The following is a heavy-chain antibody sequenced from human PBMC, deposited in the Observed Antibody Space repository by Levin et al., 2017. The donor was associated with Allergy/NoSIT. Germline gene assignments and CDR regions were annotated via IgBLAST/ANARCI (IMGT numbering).Heavy chain of an antibody. V-gene: IGHV3-30-3*01. CDR2: ISYDGTKK. CDR1: GLIFTNYP. D-gene: IGHD2/OR15-2a*01. Sequence: GGSLRLSCEASGLIFTNYPMHWVRQAPGKGLQWVAVISYDGTKKDYADSVKGRFTISRDDSKNTVYIQMNSLRTEDTAIYYCATSNTGTFAFDIWGQGTMVTVSS. CDR3: ATSNTGTFAFDI. J-gene: IGHJ3*02.